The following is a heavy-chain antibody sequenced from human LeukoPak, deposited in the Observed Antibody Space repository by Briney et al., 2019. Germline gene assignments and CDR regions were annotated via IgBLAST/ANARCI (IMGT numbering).Heavy chain of an antibody. J-gene: IGHJ3*02. Sequence: ASETLSLTCAVSGVSISSGGYSWSWIRQPPGKGLEWIGYIYHSGSTYYNPSLKSRVTISVDRSKNQFSLKLSSVTAADTAVYYCARTSIAARRANAFDIWGQGTMVTVSS. CDR2: IYHSGST. V-gene: IGHV4-30-2*01. D-gene: IGHD6-6*01. CDR1: GVSISSGGYS. CDR3: ARTSIAARRANAFDI.